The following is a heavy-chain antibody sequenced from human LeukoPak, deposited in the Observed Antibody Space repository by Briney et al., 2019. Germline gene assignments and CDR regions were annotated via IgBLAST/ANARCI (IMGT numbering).Heavy chain of an antibody. CDR1: GFTFSSYD. V-gene: IGHV3-13*01. CDR3: TLSYGRGFNYYYGMDV. J-gene: IGHJ6*02. CDR2: IDTAGNT. D-gene: IGHD5-18*01. Sequence: GGSLRLSCAASGFTFSSYDMHWVRQATGRGLEWVSAIDTAGNTYYPASVKGRFTISRENAKDSLYLQMDSLRAGDTAVYYCTLSYGRGFNYYYGMDVWGQGTTVTVSS.